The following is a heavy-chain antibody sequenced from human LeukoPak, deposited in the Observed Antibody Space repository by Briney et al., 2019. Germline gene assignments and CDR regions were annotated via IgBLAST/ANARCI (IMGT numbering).Heavy chain of an antibody. V-gene: IGHV3-7*01. CDR1: GFTFSSYW. Sequence: PGGFLRLSCAASGFTFSSYWMNWARQAPGKGLEWVASINHNGNVNHYVDSVKGRFTISRDNAKNSLYLQMSSLRAEDTAVYFCARDKDWAFDYWGQGTLVTVSS. CDR3: ARDKDWAFDY. CDR2: INHNGNVN. D-gene: IGHD3/OR15-3a*01. J-gene: IGHJ4*02.